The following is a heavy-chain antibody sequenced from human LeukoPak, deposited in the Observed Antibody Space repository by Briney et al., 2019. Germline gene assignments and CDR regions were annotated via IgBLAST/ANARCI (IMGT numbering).Heavy chain of an antibody. Sequence: SETLSLTCTVSGDSISSDTYYWNWIRQSAGKGLDWIGRIYTDGDTYYNPSLKSRATISMDTSKNQFSLKLTSVTAADGAMYYCATEYRSWYFYVHDAFDMWGQGTMVIVSS. CDR2: IYTDGDT. CDR1: GDSISSDTYY. J-gene: IGHJ3*02. CDR3: ATEYRSWYFYVHDAFDM. D-gene: IGHD3-22*01. V-gene: IGHV4-61*02.